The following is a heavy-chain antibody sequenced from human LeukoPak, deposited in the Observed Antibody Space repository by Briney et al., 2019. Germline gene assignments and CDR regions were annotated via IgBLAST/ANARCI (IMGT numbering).Heavy chain of an antibody. D-gene: IGHD3-10*01. J-gene: IGHJ4*02. CDR1: GYSFTSYW. Sequence: GESLKISCKGSGYSFTSYWLGWVRQMPGKGLEWMGITYPGDSDTRYSPSFQGQVTISADKSISTAYLQWSSLKASDTAMYYCARGYYYGSGSYYNPGYWGQGTLVTVSS. V-gene: IGHV5-51*01. CDR3: ARGYYYGSGSYYNPGY. CDR2: TYPGDSDT.